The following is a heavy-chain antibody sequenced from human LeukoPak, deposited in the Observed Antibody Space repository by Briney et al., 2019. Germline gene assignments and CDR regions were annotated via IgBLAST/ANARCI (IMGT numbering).Heavy chain of an antibody. CDR1: GGSISSGGYY. J-gene: IGHJ5*02. CDR2: IYYSGST. CDR3: ASLYYYGSGSYPRGWFDP. Sequence: SETLSLTCTVSGGSISSGGYYWSWIRQHPGKGLEWMWYIYYSGSTYYNPSLKSRVTISVDTSKNQFSLKLSSVTAADTAVYYCASLYYYGSGSYPRGWFDPWGQGTLVTVSS. D-gene: IGHD3-10*01. V-gene: IGHV4-31*03.